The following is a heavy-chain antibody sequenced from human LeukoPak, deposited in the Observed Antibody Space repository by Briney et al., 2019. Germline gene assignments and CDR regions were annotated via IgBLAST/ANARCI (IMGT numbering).Heavy chain of an antibody. V-gene: IGHV3-9*03. CDR3: ARVVDHDYGDYYLDY. D-gene: IGHD4-17*01. J-gene: IGHJ4*02. CDR1: GFTFDDYA. CDR2: ISWNSGSI. Sequence: SGGSLRLSCAASGFTFDDYAMHWVRQAPGKGLEWVSGISWNSGSIGYADSVKGRFTISRDNAKNSLYLQMNSLRAEDMALYYCARVVDHDYGDYYLDYWGQGTLVTVSS.